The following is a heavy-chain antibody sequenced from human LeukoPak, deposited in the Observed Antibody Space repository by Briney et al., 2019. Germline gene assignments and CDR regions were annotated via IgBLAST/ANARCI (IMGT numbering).Heavy chain of an antibody. Sequence: ASVKVSCKASGYTFTDYYMHWVRQAPGQGLEWMGIINPSGGSTSYAQKFQGRVTMTRDTSTSTVYMELSSLRSEDTAVYYCARDVTPVDYYYYYGMDVWGQGTTVTVSS. CDR2: INPSGGST. D-gene: IGHD6-19*01. J-gene: IGHJ6*02. CDR3: ARDVTPVDYYYYYGMDV. CDR1: GYTFTDYY. V-gene: IGHV1-46*01.